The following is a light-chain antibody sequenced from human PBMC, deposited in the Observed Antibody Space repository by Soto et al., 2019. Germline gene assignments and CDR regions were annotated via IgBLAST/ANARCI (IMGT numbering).Light chain of an antibody. V-gene: IGKV3-11*01. CDR1: QSVSSY. CDR2: DAS. CDR3: QLSPSTPLT. Sequence: LFNQTPTTPSFSPGERATLSFRASQSVSSYLAWYQQKPGQAPRLLIYDASNRATGIPARFSGSGSGTDFTLTISSLQPEDFATYSSQLSPSTPLTFGGGTKVDI. J-gene: IGKJ4*01.